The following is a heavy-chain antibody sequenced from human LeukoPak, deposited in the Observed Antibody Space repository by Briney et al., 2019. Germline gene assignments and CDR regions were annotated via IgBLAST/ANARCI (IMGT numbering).Heavy chain of an antibody. CDR3: ASGRGYSYGKTGY. D-gene: IGHD5-18*01. CDR1: GGSFSGYY. V-gene: IGHV4-34*01. J-gene: IGHJ4*02. CDR2: INHSGST. Sequence: TSETLSLTCAVYGGSFSGYYWSWIRQPPGKGLEWIGEINHSGSTNYNPSLKSRVTISVDTSKNQFSLKLSSVTAADTAVYYCASGRGYSYGKTGYWGQGTLVTVSS.